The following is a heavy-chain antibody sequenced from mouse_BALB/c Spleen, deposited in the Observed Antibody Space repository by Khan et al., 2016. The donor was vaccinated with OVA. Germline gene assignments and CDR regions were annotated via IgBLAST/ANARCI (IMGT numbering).Heavy chain of an antibody. CDR3: ARDDGYSLFAY. V-gene: IGHV1S137*01. CDR1: DYTFTDYS. J-gene: IGHJ3*01. CDR2: VSTYYGNA. D-gene: IGHD2-3*01. Sequence: QVQLQQSGPELVRPGVSVKISCKGSDYTFTDYSMHWVQQSHAKSLEWIGAVSTYYGNANYNQKFKGKAIMTVDKSSSTAYLELARLTSEDSAIYYCARDDGYSLFAYWGQGTLVTVSA.